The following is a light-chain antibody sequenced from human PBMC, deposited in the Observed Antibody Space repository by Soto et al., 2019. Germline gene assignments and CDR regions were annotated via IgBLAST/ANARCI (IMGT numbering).Light chain of an antibody. CDR1: PSVSTK. V-gene: IGKV3-15*01. CDR2: GAS. J-gene: IGKJ4*01. CDR3: QHYNNWPLT. Sequence: EIVMTQSPATLSVSPGERATLSCRASPSVSTKLAWYKQKPGQAPRLLIYGASTRATGIPARFSGSGSGTEFTLTISSLQSEDFAVYYCQHYNNWPLTFGGGTKVEIK.